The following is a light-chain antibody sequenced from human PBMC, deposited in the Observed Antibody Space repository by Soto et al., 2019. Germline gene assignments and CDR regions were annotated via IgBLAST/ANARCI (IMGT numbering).Light chain of an antibody. CDR1: QSVSSN. V-gene: IGKV3D-15*01. J-gene: IGKJ5*01. CDR3: QQYNEWPPT. Sequence: EIVMTQSPATLSVSPGERATLSCRASQSVSSNLAWYQQKPGQAPRLLFYGASTRATGIPDRFSGSGSGTDFTLTISSLQSEDFAVYYCQQYNEWPPTFGQGTRLEIK. CDR2: GAS.